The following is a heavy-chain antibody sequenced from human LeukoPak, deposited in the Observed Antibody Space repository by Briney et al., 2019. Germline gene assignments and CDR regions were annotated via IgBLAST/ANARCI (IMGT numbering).Heavy chain of an antibody. J-gene: IGHJ4*02. CDR3: VRARAGGLDY. V-gene: IGHV3-30*04. CDR2: LSFDGAHK. D-gene: IGHD3-16*01. Sequence: PGGSLRLSCAASGFTFRHYAVHWVRQAPGRGLEWVAVLSFDGAHKYYAESVKGRFTISKDNSNNTLFLQMDSLRLEDTALYYCVRARAGGLDYWGQETLVTVSS. CDR1: GFTFRHYA.